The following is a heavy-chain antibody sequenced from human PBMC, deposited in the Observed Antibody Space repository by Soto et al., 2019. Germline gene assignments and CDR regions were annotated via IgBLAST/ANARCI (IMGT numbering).Heavy chain of an antibody. Sequence: SETLSLTCTVSGGSISSYYWSWIRQPAGKGLEWIGRIYTSGSTNYNPSLKSRVTMSVDTSKNQFSLKLSSVTAEDTAVYYCARVPSGYYYDSSGSHLGAFDIWGQGTMVTVSS. CDR3: ARVPSGYYYDSSGSHLGAFDI. CDR1: GGSISSYY. J-gene: IGHJ3*02. D-gene: IGHD3-22*01. V-gene: IGHV4-4*07. CDR2: IYTSGST.